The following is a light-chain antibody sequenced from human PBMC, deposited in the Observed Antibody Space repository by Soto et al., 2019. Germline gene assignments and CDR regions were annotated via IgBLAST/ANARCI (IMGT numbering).Light chain of an antibody. J-gene: IGKJ3*01. CDR2: AAS. CDR3: QQSYSTPPST. V-gene: IGKV1-39*01. CDR1: QSISSY. Sequence: DIQMTQSPSSLSASVGDRVTITCRARQSISSYLNWYQQKPGKAPKLLIYAASSLQSGVPSRFSGSGSGTEFTLPTSSMQHEDFGTYYCQQSYSTPPSTFGPGTKVDIK.